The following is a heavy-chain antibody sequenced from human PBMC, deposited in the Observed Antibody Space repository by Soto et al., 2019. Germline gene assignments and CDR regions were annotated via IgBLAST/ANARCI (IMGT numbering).Heavy chain of an antibody. CDR3: ARVSTVTNLDY. Sequence: SETLSLTCTVSGASIGSSYWSWIRQPPGKGLEWMGYIFYSGSTNYSPSLNSRVSITVDTSKNQLSLNLSSVTAADTAVYYWARVSTVTNLDYWGHGFLVPGSS. V-gene: IGHV4-59*01. D-gene: IGHD4-17*01. CDR1: GASIGSSY. CDR2: IFYSGST. J-gene: IGHJ4*01.